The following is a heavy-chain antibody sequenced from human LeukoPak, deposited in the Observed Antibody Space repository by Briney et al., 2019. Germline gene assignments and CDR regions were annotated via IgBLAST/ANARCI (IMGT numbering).Heavy chain of an antibody. Sequence: SETLSLTCAVYGGSFSGYYWSWIRQPPGKGLEWIGEINHSGSTDYNPSLKSRVTISVDTSKNQFSLKLSSVTAADTAVYYCAREATIEYFDYWGQGTLVTVSS. D-gene: IGHD5-12*01. J-gene: IGHJ4*02. CDR1: GGSFSGYY. V-gene: IGHV4-34*01. CDR3: AREATIEYFDY. CDR2: INHSGST.